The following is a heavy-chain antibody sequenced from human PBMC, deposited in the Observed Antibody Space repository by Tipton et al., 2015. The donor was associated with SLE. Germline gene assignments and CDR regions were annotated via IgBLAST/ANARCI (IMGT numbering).Heavy chain of an antibody. Sequence: SLRLSCAASGFTFSTYSMNWVRQAPGKGLEWVSSISSSSSYIYYAHSVKGRFTISRDNAKNSLYLQMNSLRAEDTAVYYCARDLNYHGSGRQGYWGQGTLVTVSS. CDR3: ARDLNYHGSGRQGY. CDR2: ISSSSSYI. CDR1: GFTFSTYS. J-gene: IGHJ4*02. V-gene: IGHV3-21*01. D-gene: IGHD3-10*01.